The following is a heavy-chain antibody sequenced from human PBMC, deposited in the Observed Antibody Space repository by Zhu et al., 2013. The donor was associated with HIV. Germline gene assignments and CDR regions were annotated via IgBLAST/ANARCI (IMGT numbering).Heavy chain of an antibody. CDR3: ARADRVVIDY. CDR1: GYIFTSSG. CDR2: INPNSGGT. Sequence: QAQLMQSGPEVKKPGASVKVSCKASGYIFTSSGISWVRQAPGQGLEWMGWINPNSGGTNYAQKFQSRVTMTRDTSISTAYMELSRLKSDDTAVYDCARADRVVIDYWGQGTLVTVSS. V-gene: IGHV1-2*02. D-gene: IGHD2-21*01. J-gene: IGHJ4*02.